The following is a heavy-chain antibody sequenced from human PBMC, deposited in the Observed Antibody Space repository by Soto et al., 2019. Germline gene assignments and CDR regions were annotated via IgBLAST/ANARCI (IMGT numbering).Heavy chain of an antibody. CDR1: GGSISSGGYS. Sequence: SETLSLTCAVSGGSISSGGYSWSWIRQPPGKGREWIGYIYHSGSTYYNPSLKSRVTISVDRSKNQFSLKLSSVTAADTAVYYCASIPNYYDSSGYLDYWGQGTLVTVSS. CDR2: IYHSGST. CDR3: ASIPNYYDSSGYLDY. J-gene: IGHJ4*02. D-gene: IGHD3-22*01. V-gene: IGHV4-30-2*01.